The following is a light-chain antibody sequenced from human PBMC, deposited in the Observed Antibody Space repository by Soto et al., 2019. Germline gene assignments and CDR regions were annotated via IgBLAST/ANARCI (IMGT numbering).Light chain of an antibody. CDR3: QQYNSYSWT. J-gene: IGKJ1*01. Sequence: DIQMTQSPSTLSASVGDRVTITCRASQSISSWLAWYQQKPGKAPKLLIYDASSLESGGPSRFSGSGSGTEFTLTISSLQPDDIATYYCQQYNSYSWTFGQGTKVEIK. V-gene: IGKV1-5*01. CDR1: QSISSW. CDR2: DAS.